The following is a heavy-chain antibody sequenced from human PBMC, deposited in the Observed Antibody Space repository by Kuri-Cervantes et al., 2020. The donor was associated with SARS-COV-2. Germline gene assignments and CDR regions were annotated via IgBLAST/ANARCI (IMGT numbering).Heavy chain of an antibody. CDR3: ARDRIGVHDS. D-gene: IGHD2-15*01. CDR1: GGTFSSYA. Sequence: SVKVSCKTSGGTFSSYAISWVRQAPGQGPEWMGGIIPIFHTTNYPQKLQGRVTITADESASTAYMELSSLRSEDTAIYYCARDRIGVHDSWGQGTLVTVSS. V-gene: IGHV1-69*13. CDR2: IIPIFHTT. J-gene: IGHJ4*02.